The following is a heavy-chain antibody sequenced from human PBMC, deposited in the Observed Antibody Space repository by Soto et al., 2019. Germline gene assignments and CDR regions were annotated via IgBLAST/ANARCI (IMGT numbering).Heavy chain of an antibody. D-gene: IGHD6-6*01. CDR3: ARESLDSSSPGSGSWFDP. J-gene: IGHJ5*02. V-gene: IGHV4-59*01. Sequence: SETLSLTCTVSGGSISSYYWSWIRQPPGKGLEWIGYIYYSGSTNYNPSLKSRVTISVDTSKNQFSLKLSSVTAADTAVYYCARESLDSSSPGSGSWFDPWGQGTLVTVSS. CDR1: GGSISSYY. CDR2: IYYSGST.